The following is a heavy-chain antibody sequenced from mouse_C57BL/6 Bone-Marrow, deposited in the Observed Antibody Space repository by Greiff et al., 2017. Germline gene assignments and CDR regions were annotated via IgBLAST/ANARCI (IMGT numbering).Heavy chain of an antibody. V-gene: IGHV1-69*01. CDR2: IDPSDSYT. CDR1: GYTFTSYW. CDR3: ARSFYYYGSSCAMDY. Sequence: QVQLQQPGAELVMPGASVKLSCKASGYTFTSYWMHWVKQRPGQGLEWIGEIDPSDSYTNYNQKFKGKSTLTVDKSSSTAYMQLSSLTSEDSAVYYCARSFYYYGSSCAMDYWGQGTSVTGSS. D-gene: IGHD1-1*01. J-gene: IGHJ4*01.